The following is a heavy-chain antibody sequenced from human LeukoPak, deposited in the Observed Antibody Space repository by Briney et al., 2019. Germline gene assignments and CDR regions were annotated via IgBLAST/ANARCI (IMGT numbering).Heavy chain of an antibody. D-gene: IGHD5-24*01. Sequence: PEGSLRLSCAASGFTFSSYSMNWVRQAPGKGLEWVSSISSSSSYIYYADSVKGRFTISRDNAKNSLYLQMNSLRAEDTAVYYCAREYEAQMATIRYYYYGMDVWGQGTTVTVSS. CDR3: AREYEAQMATIRYYYYGMDV. CDR1: GFTFSSYS. CDR2: ISSSSSYI. J-gene: IGHJ6*02. V-gene: IGHV3-21*01.